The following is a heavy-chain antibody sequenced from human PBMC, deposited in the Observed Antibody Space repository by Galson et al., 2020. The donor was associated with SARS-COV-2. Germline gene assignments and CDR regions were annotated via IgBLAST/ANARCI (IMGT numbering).Heavy chain of an antibody. D-gene: IGHD2-8*02. Sequence: SETLSLTCAVYGGSFNGYYWSWIRQSPGKGLEWIGEINHSGSINYNPSLKSRVTMSVDTSKNQFSLKLTSITVADTAVYYCARGHHQITTLVVCFTCGSFYFDSWGQGTLVTVSS. CDR2: INHSGSI. CDR1: GGSFNGYY. V-gene: IGHV4-34*01. CDR3: ARGHHQITTLVVCFTCGSFYFDS. J-gene: IGHJ4*02.